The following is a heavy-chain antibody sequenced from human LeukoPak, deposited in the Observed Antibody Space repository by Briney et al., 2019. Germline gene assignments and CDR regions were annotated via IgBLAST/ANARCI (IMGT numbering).Heavy chain of an antibody. D-gene: IGHD3-3*01. Sequence: PGGSLRLSCAASGFTFSSYAMHWVRQAPGKGLEWVAVISYDGSNKYYADSVKGRFTISRDNSKNTLYLQMSSLRAEDTAVYYCARDGVYYDFWSGYGPFDYWGQGTLVTVSS. J-gene: IGHJ4*02. CDR3: ARDGVYYDFWSGYGPFDY. CDR1: GFTFSSYA. CDR2: ISYDGSNK. V-gene: IGHV3-30*15.